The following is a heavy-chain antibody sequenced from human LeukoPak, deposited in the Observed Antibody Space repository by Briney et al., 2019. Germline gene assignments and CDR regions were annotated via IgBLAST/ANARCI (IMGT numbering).Heavy chain of an antibody. Sequence: GRSLRLSCAASGFTFSSYGMHWVRQAPGKGLEWVAVIWYDGSNKYYADSVKGRFTISRDNSKNTLYLQMNSLRAEDTAVYYCARGSRYYDFWSGYYKEFGYWGQGTLVTVSS. CDR1: GFTFSSYG. D-gene: IGHD3-3*01. CDR3: ARGSRYYDFWSGYYKEFGY. V-gene: IGHV3-33*01. J-gene: IGHJ4*02. CDR2: IWYDGSNK.